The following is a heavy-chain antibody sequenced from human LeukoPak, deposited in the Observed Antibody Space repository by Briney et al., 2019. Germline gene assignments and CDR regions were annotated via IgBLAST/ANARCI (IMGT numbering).Heavy chain of an antibody. Sequence: RTSETLSLTCAVSGGSISGSTYYWGWIRQPPGKGLEWLGSIYYSGSTYYNPSLKSRVTISLDTSKNQFSMKLNSVTAADTAVYFCARVGRWWLDDAFDIWGQGTMVTVSS. V-gene: IGHV4-39*07. CDR3: ARVGRWWLDDAFDI. J-gene: IGHJ3*02. CDR2: IYYSGST. D-gene: IGHD6-19*01. CDR1: GGSISGSTYY.